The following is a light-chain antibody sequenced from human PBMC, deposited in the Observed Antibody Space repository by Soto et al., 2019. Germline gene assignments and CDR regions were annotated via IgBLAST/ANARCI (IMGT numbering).Light chain of an antibody. CDR3: ISFTSRHIYV. CDR1: SSDVGGYNY. Sequence: QSVLTQPPSVSGAPGQRVTISCTGTSSDVGGYNYVSWCQQHPGRAPKLIIYDVTNRPSGISNRFSGSKSGNTASLTISGLQTGDEADYYCISFTSRHIYVFGTGTKVTVL. CDR2: DVT. J-gene: IGLJ1*01. V-gene: IGLV2-14*03.